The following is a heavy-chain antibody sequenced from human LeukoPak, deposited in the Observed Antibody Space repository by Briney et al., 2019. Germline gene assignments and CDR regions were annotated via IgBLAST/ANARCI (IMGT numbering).Heavy chain of an antibody. CDR3: ARDDYGDYSGYYFDY. Sequence: PGGSLRLYCAASGFTFSSYSMNWVRPAPGQGLEWVSSISSSSSYIYYADSVKGRFTISRDNAKNSLYLQMNSLRAEDTAVYYCARDDYGDYSGYYFDYWGQGTLVTVSS. D-gene: IGHD4-17*01. V-gene: IGHV3-21*01. J-gene: IGHJ4*02. CDR2: ISSSSSYI. CDR1: GFTFSSYS.